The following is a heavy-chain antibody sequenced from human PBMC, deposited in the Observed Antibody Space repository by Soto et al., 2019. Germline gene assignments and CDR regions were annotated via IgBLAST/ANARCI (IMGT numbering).Heavy chain of an antibody. V-gene: IGHV4-31*03. CDR2: IYYSGST. Sequence: KSSETLSLTCTVSGGSISSGGYCWSWIRQHPGKGLEWIGYIYYSGSTYYNPSLKSRVTISVDTSKNQFSLKLSSVTAADTAVYYCARVEDYGVDYWGQGTLVTVSS. D-gene: IGHD4-17*01. J-gene: IGHJ4*02. CDR1: GGSISSGGYC. CDR3: ARVEDYGVDY.